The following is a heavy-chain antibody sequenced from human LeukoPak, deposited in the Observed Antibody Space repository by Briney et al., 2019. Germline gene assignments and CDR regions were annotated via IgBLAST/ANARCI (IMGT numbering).Heavy chain of an antibody. CDR3: ARIGYSGYEPDPGY. D-gene: IGHD5-12*01. Sequence: SETLSLTCTVSGGSISSSSYYWGWIRQPPGKGLEWIGSIYCSGSTYYNPSLKSRVTISVDTSKNQFSLKLSSVTAADTAVYYCARIGYSGYEPDPGYWGQGTLVTVSS. J-gene: IGHJ4*02. CDR2: IYCSGST. CDR1: GGSISSSSYY. V-gene: IGHV4-39*01.